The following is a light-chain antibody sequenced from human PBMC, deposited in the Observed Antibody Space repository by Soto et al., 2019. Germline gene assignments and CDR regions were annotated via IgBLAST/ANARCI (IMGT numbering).Light chain of an antibody. CDR3: QESYRTPLT. V-gene: IGKV1-39*01. CDR2: AAS. Sequence: DIQMTQSPSSLSASVGDRVTITCRASQTINAYLNWYQQKPGKAPKLLIYAASSLQSGVPSRFSGRGSGTDCTLTISSVQPEDFATYYCQESYRTPLTFGQGTRLEI. CDR1: QTINAY. J-gene: IGKJ2*01.